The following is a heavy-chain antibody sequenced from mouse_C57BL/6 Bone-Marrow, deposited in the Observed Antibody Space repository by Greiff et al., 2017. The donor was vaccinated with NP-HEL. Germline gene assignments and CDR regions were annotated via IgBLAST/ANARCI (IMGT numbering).Heavy chain of an antibody. V-gene: IGHV3-5*01. CDR1: GISITTGNYR. J-gene: IGHJ4*01. CDR2: IYNSGTI. CDR3: ARGGLLHAMGY. D-gene: IGHD2-10*01. Sequence: EVQLQQSGPGLVKPSQAVFLTCTVTGISITTGNYRWSWIRQFPGNKLEWIGYIYNSGTITSNPSLTSRTTITRATPKDQFILAMNSLTAEDTATYYCARGGLLHAMGYWGQGTSVTVSS.